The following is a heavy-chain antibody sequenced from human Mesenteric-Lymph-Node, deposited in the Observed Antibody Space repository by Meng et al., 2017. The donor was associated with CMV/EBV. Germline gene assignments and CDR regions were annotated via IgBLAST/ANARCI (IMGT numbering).Heavy chain of an antibody. Sequence: SQTLSLTCAVYGGSFSGYYWSWIRQPPGKGLEWIGNVYYSGSTYYSPSLKSRVTISLDTSNNQFSLKLTSVTAADTAVYYCARWSAVAGRKYYFDYWGQGTLVTVSS. CDR3: ARWSAVAGRKYYFDY. D-gene: IGHD6-19*01. CDR1: GGSFSGYY. CDR2: VYYSGST. V-gene: IGHV4-34*01. J-gene: IGHJ4*02.